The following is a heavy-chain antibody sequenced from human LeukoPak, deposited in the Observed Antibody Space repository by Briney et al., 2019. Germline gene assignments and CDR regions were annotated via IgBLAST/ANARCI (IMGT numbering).Heavy chain of an antibody. Sequence: GGSLRLSCAASGFTVSSNYMSWVRQDPGKWLEWVSVIYSGGSTYYADSVKGRFTISRDNSKNTLYLQMNSLRAEDTAVYYCARTQWLDEYYFDYWGQGTLVNVSS. CDR3: ARTQWLDEYYFDY. J-gene: IGHJ4*02. D-gene: IGHD6-19*01. CDR2: IYSGGST. V-gene: IGHV3-53*01. CDR1: GFTVSSNY.